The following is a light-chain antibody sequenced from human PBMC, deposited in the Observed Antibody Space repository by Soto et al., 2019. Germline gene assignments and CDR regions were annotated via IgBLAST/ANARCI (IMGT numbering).Light chain of an antibody. J-gene: IGLJ3*02. CDR1: SSNIGSNT. CDR3: ASWHDSLNGWV. CDR2: SNN. V-gene: IGLV1-44*01. Sequence: QSVLTQPPSASGTPGQRVTISCSGSSSNIGSNTVNWYQQLPGTAPKLLIYSNNQRPSGVPDRFSASKPGTSASLAISGLQSEDEADYYCASWHDSLNGWVFGGGTKLTLL.